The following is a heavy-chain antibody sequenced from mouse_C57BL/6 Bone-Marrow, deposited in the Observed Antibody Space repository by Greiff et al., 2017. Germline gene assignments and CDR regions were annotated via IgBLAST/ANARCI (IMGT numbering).Heavy chain of an antibody. CDR1: GYTFTSYW. J-gene: IGHJ3*01. CDR3: ALEADPPFAY. CDR2: IDPSDSYT. Sequence: QVQLQQSGAELVKPGASVKLSCKASGYTFTSYWMQWVKQRPGQGLEWIGEIDPSDSYTNYNQKFKGKATLTVDTSSSTAYMQLSSLASEGSAVYICALEADPPFAYWGQGTLVTVSP. V-gene: IGHV1-50*01.